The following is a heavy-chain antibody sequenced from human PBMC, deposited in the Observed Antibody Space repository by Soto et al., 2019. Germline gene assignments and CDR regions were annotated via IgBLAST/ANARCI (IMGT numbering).Heavy chain of an antibody. V-gene: IGHV3-23*01. Sequence: GGSLRLSCAPSGFTFCSYAMGWVRRAPGKGLEWVSTISGSGGSTYYADSVKGRFTISRDSSKNTLYLQMNSLRAEDTAVYYCAKSDPSGSFNDYWGQGTLVTVSS. J-gene: IGHJ4*02. CDR2: ISGSGGST. D-gene: IGHD6-25*01. CDR1: GFTFCSYA. CDR3: AKSDPSGSFNDY.